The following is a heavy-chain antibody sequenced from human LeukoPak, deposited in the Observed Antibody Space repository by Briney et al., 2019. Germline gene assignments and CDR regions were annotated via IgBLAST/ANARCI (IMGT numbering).Heavy chain of an antibody. Sequence: GGSLRLSCAASGMTFSDHWMHWVRQVPGKGLVWVSLIKTDGRTTIYADSVKGRFTISRDNGKSTLYLQMDSLRAEDAAIYYCTTGPSYGYEWWGQGTVVTVSS. J-gene: IGHJ1*01. CDR1: GMTFSDHW. CDR2: IKTDGRTT. V-gene: IGHV3-74*01. CDR3: TTGPSYGYEW. D-gene: IGHD3-16*01.